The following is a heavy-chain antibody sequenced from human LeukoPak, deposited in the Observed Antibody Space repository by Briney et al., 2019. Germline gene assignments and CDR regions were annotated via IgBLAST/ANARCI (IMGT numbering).Heavy chain of an antibody. CDR2: ISHSGST. CDR3: ARVGGYSYGNYYFNY. J-gene: IGHJ4*02. V-gene: IGHV4-38-2*01. D-gene: IGHD5-18*01. CDR1: GYSISSGYY. Sequence: SETLSLTCAVSGYSISSGYYWGWIRRPPGKGLDWIGSISHSGSTYYNPSLRSRVTTSIDTSKNQFSLRLNSVTATDTAVYYCARVGGYSYGNYYFNYWGQGTLVTVSS.